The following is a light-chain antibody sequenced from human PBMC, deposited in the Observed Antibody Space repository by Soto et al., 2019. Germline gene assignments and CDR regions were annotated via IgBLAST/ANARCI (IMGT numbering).Light chain of an antibody. CDR1: QSVSSSY. CDR2: GAS. Sequence: EIVLTQSPGTLSLSPGERATLSCRASQSVSSSYLAWYQQKPGQAPRLLIYGASSRATGIPDRFSGSGSGTDFTLTISRLEPEDFAVYYCQQYGSSPGFGPGTQVDIK. J-gene: IGKJ3*01. V-gene: IGKV3-20*01. CDR3: QQYGSSPG.